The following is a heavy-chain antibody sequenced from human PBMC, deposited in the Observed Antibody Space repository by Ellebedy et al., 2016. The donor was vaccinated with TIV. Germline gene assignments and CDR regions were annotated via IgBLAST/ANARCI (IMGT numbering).Heavy chain of an antibody. CDR2: IRGISSEI. D-gene: IGHD2-21*01. V-gene: IGHV3-21*05. CDR1: GFTFNTFS. Sequence: GGSLRLSXEASGFTFNTFSFNWVRQAPGKGLEWISYIRGISSEITYADSVKGRFTISRNNADNSVYLQMSSLRDEDTGIYYCVRDHLWSFDYWGQGILVTVSS. J-gene: IGHJ4*02. CDR3: VRDHLWSFDY.